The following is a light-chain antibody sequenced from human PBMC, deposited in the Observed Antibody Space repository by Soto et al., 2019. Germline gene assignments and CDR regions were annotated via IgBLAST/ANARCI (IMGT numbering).Light chain of an antibody. V-gene: IGLV3-1*01. J-gene: IGLJ2*01. CDR3: QAWDSSTVV. Sequence: SYELTQPPSVSVSPGQTASITCSGDKLGYKYACWYQQKSGQSPVLVIYQNTKRPSGIPERFSGSNSGNTATLTISGTQAMDEADYYCQAWDSSTVVFGGGTKLTVL. CDR1: KLGYKY. CDR2: QNT.